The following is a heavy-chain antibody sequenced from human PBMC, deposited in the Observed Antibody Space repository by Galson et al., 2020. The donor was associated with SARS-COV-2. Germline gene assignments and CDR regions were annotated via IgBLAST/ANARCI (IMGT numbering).Heavy chain of an antibody. V-gene: IGHV3-20*04. Sequence: GESLKISCAASGFTFDDFGMSWVRQVPGKGLEWVCGINWSGASTGYADSVKGRFSISRDNAGNSVYLQMNSLGAEDTALYYCTRLRGNDFDTALGPFDFWCQGAMVTVSS. CDR1: GFTFDDFG. CDR3: TRLRGNDFDTALGPFDF. CDR2: INWSGAST. J-gene: IGHJ3*01. D-gene: IGHD3-22*01.